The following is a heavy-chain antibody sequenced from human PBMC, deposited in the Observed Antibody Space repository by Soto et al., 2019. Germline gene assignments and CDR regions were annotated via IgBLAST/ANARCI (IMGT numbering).Heavy chain of an antibody. CDR1: GYTFTSYG. CDR2: ISAYNGNT. J-gene: IGHJ3*02. D-gene: IGHD3-9*01. V-gene: IGHV1-18*01. Sequence: GASVKVSCKASGYTFTSYGISWVRQAPGQGLEWMGWISAYNGNTNYAQKLQGRVTMTTDTSTSTAYMELRRLRSDDTAVYYCARDNDILTGRDAFDIWGQGTMVSVS. CDR3: ARDNDILTGRDAFDI.